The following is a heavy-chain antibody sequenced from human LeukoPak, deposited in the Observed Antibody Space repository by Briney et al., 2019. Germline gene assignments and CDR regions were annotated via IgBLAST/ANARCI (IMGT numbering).Heavy chain of an antibody. J-gene: IGHJ6*02. Sequence: ASVKVSCKASGYTFTSYYMHGVRQAPGQGLEWMGIINPSGGSTSYAQKFQGRVTMTRDTSTSTVYMELSSLRSEGTAVYYCARDAGGYSGKYGMDVWGQGTTVTVSS. CDR3: ARDAGGYSGKYGMDV. D-gene: IGHD5-12*01. CDR1: GYTFTSYY. CDR2: INPSGGST. V-gene: IGHV1-46*01.